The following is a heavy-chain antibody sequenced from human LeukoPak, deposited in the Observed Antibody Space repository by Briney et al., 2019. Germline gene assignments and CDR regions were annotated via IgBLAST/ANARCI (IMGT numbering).Heavy chain of an antibody. CDR2: INPNSGGT. J-gene: IGHJ4*02. Sequence: ASVKVSCKASGYTFTGYYMHWVRQAPGQGLEWMGWINPNSGGTNYAQKFQGRVTMTRDTSISTAYMELSRLRSDATAVYYCARRTRGYSGYDLDYWGQGTLVTVSS. V-gene: IGHV1-2*02. D-gene: IGHD5-12*01. CDR1: GYTFTGYY. CDR3: ARRTRGYSGYDLDY.